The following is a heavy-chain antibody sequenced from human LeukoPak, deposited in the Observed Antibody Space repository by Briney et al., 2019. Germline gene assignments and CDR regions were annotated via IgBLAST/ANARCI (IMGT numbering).Heavy chain of an antibody. D-gene: IGHD6-19*01. CDR1: GGSISNKY. J-gene: IGHJ4*02. CDR2: IYYSGST. CDR3: ARVTSGWYSIDY. V-gene: IGHV4-59*01. Sequence: SETLSLTCTVSGGSISNKYWSWIRQPPGKGLEWIGYIYYSGSTNYNPSLKSRVTILVDTSKNQFSLKLSSVSAADTAVYYCARVTSGWYSIDYWGQGTLVTVSS.